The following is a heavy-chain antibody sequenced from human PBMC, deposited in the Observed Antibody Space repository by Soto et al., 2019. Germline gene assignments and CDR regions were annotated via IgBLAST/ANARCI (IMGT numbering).Heavy chain of an antibody. CDR1: GSTFSSYA. Sequence: GGSLRLSCAASGSTFSSYAMSWVRQAPGKGLEWVSAISGSGGSTYYADSVKGRFTISRDNSKNTLYLQMNSLRAEDTAVYYCAKFFDGDYAYYYGMDVWGQGTTVTVSS. CDR3: AKFFDGDYAYYYGMDV. CDR2: ISGSGGST. V-gene: IGHV3-23*01. J-gene: IGHJ6*02. D-gene: IGHD4-17*01.